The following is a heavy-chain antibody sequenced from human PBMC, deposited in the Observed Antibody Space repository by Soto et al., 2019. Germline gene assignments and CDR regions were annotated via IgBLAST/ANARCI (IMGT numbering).Heavy chain of an antibody. CDR2: INPSGGST. CDR1: GYTFTSYY. CDR3: ARDLSFRQPVNWFDP. D-gene: IGHD3-16*02. Sequence: ASVKVSCKASGYTFTSYYMHWVRQAPGQGLEWMGIINPSGGSTSYAQKFQGRVTMTRDTSTSTVYMELSSLRSEDTAVYYCARDLSFRQPVNWFDPWGQGTLVTVSS. V-gene: IGHV1-46*03. J-gene: IGHJ5*02.